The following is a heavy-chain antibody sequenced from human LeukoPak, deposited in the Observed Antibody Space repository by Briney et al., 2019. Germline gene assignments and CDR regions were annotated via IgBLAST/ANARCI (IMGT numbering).Heavy chain of an antibody. D-gene: IGHD6-19*01. CDR3: ARDLGSSGWYAPEDY. CDR2: IYYSGST. J-gene: IGHJ4*02. Sequence: SETLSLTCTVSGGSISSSSYYWGWIRQPPGKGLEWIGSIYYSGSTYYNPSLKSRVTISVDTSKNQFSLKLSSVTAADTAVYYCARDLGSSGWYAPEDYWGQGTLVTVSS. CDR1: GGSISSSSYY. V-gene: IGHV4-39*07.